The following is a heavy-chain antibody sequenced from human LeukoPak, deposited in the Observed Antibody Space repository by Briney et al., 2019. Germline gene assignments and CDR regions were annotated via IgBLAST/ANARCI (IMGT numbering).Heavy chain of an antibody. CDR1: GFTFDDYA. CDR2: ISWNSGKI. CDR3: AKDKGSVTTGAFDI. Sequence: GGSLRLSCAASGFTFDDYAMHWVRQVPGKGLEWVSGISWNSGKIGYADSVKGRFTISRDNAKKSLHLQMNSLRAEDTALYYCAKDKGSVTTGAFDIWGQGTMVTVSS. V-gene: IGHV3-9*01. J-gene: IGHJ3*02. D-gene: IGHD4-11*01.